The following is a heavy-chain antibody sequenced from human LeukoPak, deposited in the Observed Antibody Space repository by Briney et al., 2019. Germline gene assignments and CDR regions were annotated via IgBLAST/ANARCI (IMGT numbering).Heavy chain of an antibody. J-gene: IGHJ4*02. CDR1: GVIFSNYW. D-gene: IGHD6-19*01. V-gene: IGHV3-74*01. CDR3: ARGGDSSGHMGFDY. CDR2: INRDGSST. Sequence: GGSLRLSCAGSGVIFSNYWMHWVRQAPGKGLVWVSRINRDGSSTSYADSVKGRFTISRDNAKNTLYLQMNSLRAEDTAVYYCARGGDSSGHMGFDYWGQGTLVTVSS.